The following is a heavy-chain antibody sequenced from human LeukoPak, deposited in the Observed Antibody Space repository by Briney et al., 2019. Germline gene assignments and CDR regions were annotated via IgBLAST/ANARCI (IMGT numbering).Heavy chain of an antibody. Sequence: AASVKVSCKASGGTFSSYAISWVRQAPGQGLEWMGRIIPIFGIANYAQKFQGRVTITADKSTSTAYMELSSLRSEDTAVYYCARDQGTTMIVGLPDYWGQGTLVTVSS. CDR3: ARDQGTTMIVGLPDY. CDR2: IIPIFGIA. CDR1: GGTFSSYA. J-gene: IGHJ4*02. D-gene: IGHD3-22*01. V-gene: IGHV1-69*04.